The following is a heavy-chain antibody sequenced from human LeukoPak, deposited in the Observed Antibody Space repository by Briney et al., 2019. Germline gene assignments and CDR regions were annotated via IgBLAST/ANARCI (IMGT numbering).Heavy chain of an antibody. J-gene: IGHJ6*03. Sequence: SETLSLTCTVSGGSISSYYWSWIRQPAGKGLEWIGRIYTSGSTNYNPSLKSRVTISVDTSKNQFSLKLSSVTAADTAFYYCASQGHHGKIVGTTLSYFYMDVWGKGTTVTVSS. V-gene: IGHV4-4*07. CDR1: GGSISSYY. CDR2: IYTSGST. D-gene: IGHD1-26*01. CDR3: ASQGHHGKIVGTTLSYFYMDV.